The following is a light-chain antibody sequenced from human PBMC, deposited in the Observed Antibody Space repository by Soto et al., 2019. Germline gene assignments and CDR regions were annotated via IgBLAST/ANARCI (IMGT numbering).Light chain of an antibody. J-gene: IGKJ1*01. V-gene: IGKV3-15*01. CDR1: QSVGSK. CDR3: QQYNSWPRS. Sequence: EIVMTQSPATLSVSPGERATLSCRASQSVGSKLAWYQQKPGQAPRLLIYGAATRATGIPARISGSGSGTEFTLTISRLQSEDFAVYYCQQYNSWPRSFGQGTKVDIK. CDR2: GAA.